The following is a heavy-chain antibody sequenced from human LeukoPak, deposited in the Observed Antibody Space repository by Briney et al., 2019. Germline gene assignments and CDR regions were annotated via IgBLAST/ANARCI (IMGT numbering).Heavy chain of an antibody. CDR1: GGSISSYY. V-gene: IGHV4-59*01. Sequence: SETLSLTCTASGGSISSYYWSWIRQPPGKGLEWIGYIYYSGSTNYNPSLKSRVTISVDTSKNQFSLKLSSVTAADTAVYYCARESSGDPHFDYWGQGTLVTVSS. CDR3: ARESSGDPHFDY. CDR2: IYYSGST. D-gene: IGHD2-21*01. J-gene: IGHJ4*02.